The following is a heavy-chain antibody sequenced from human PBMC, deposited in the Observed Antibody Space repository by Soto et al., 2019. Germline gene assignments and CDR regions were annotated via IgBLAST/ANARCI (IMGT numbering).Heavy chain of an antibody. V-gene: IGHV3-33*01. Sequence: QVQLVESGGGVVQPGRSLRLSCAASGFTFSSYGVHWVRQAPGKGLEWVAVIWYDGSNKYYADSVKGRFTISRDNSKNTLYLQMNSLRAEDTAVYYCARDRGGTSIAAAGYFDYWGQGTLVTVSS. CDR3: ARDRGGTSIAAAGYFDY. D-gene: IGHD6-13*01. CDR1: GFTFSSYG. J-gene: IGHJ4*02. CDR2: IWYDGSNK.